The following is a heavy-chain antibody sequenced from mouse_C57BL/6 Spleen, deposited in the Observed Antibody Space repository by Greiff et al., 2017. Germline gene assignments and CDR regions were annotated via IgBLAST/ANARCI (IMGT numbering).Heavy chain of an antibody. CDR1: GFTFSDYG. J-gene: IGHJ1*03. V-gene: IGHV5-17*01. D-gene: IGHD2-1*01. Sequence: EVKVVESGGGLVKPGGSLKLSCAASGFTFSDYGMHWVRQAPEKGLEWVAYISSGSSTIYYADTVKGRFTISRDNAKNTLFLQMTSLRSEDTAMYYCAIYGNSYYWYFDVWGTGTTVTVSS. CDR3: AIYGNSYYWYFDV. CDR2: ISSGSSTI.